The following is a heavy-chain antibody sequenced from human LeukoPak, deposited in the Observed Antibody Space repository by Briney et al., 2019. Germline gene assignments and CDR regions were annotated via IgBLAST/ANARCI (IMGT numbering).Heavy chain of an antibody. Sequence: TGGSLRLSCAASGFTFSSYEMNWVRQAPGKGLEWVSYISSSGSTIYYADFVKGRFTISRNNTKNSLYLQMNSTRAEDTAVYYCAVTTGLIDDYWGQGTLVTVSS. CDR2: ISSSGSTI. D-gene: IGHD4-17*01. V-gene: IGHV3-48*03. J-gene: IGHJ4*02. CDR3: AVTTGLIDDY. CDR1: GFTFSSYE.